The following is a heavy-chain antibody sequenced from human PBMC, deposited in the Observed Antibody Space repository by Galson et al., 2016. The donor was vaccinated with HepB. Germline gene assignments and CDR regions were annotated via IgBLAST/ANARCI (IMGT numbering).Heavy chain of an antibody. J-gene: IGHJ4*02. CDR3: ARFKAVTGAHFDY. V-gene: IGHV3-48*02. D-gene: IGHD6-19*01. CDR1: GFAFRNYN. CDR2: ISSSGVTV. Sequence: SLRLSCAASGFAFRNYNFNWVRQAPGKGLEWISYISSSGVTVYYADSVKGRFTISRDNANDSLHLQMSSLRDEDTAVYFCARFKAVTGAHFDYWGQGTLVTVS.